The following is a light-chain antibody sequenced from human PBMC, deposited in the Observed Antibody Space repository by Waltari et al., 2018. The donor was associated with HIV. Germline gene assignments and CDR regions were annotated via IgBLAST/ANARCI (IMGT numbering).Light chain of an antibody. CDR2: AAS. V-gene: IGKV3-15*01. CDR1: QSVSHN. Sequence: DIVMTQSPATLPVSPGEPATLPCRASQSVSHNLAWYQQKPGQPPRLVIYAASSRAAGIPARFSGSGSGTEFTLTITSLQSGDFGVYYCQQYSDWPRYTFCGGTNLEIK. J-gene: IGKJ2*01. CDR3: QQYSDWPRYT.